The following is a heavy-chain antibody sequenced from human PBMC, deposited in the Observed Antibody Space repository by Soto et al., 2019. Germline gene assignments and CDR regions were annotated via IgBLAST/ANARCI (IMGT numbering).Heavy chain of an antibody. J-gene: IGHJ4*02. CDR2: IGVYANT. CDR3: AKESTVGSPGDYFDS. D-gene: IGHD1-26*01. Sequence: HPGGSLRLSCAASGFTFSSYDMNWVRQAPGKGLEWVSAIGVYANTYYADSVKGRFTISRDDSRNTVHLQLNSLRVDDTAVYYCAKESTVGSPGDYFDSWGQGTLVTVSS. CDR1: GFTFSSYD. V-gene: IGHV3-23*01.